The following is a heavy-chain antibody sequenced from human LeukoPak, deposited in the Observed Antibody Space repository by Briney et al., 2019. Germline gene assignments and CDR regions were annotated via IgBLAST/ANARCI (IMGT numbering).Heavy chain of an antibody. Sequence: PSETLSLTCTVSGGPISSYYWSWIRQPPGKGLEWIGYIYYSGSTNYNPSLKSRVTISVDTSKNQFSLKLSSVTAADTAVYYCASLYYGSGSFDYWGQGTLVTVSS. D-gene: IGHD3-10*01. J-gene: IGHJ4*02. V-gene: IGHV4-59*01. CDR2: IYYSGST. CDR3: ASLYYGSGSFDY. CDR1: GGPISSYY.